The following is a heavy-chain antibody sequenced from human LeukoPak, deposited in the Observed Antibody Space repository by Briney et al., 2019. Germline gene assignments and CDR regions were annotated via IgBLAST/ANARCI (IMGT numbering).Heavy chain of an antibody. Sequence: GGSLRLSCAASGFTFRTYAMHWVRQAPGKGLEWVAVISCHGSNKYYADSVKGRFTISRDNSKSTLYLQMNSLRAEDTAVYYCARDRDPIIAVAGTLDYWGQGTLVTVSS. V-gene: IGHV3-30-3*01. CDR2: ISCHGSNK. CDR1: GFTFRTYA. J-gene: IGHJ4*02. D-gene: IGHD6-19*01. CDR3: ARDRDPIIAVAGTLDY.